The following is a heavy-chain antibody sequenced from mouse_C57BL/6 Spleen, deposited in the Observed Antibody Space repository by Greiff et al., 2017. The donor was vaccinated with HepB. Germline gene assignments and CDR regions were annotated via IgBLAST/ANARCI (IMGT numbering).Heavy chain of an antibody. CDR1: GYTFTEYT. D-gene: IGHD2-4*01. CDR3: ARHEDDYDGGGYYAMDY. Sequence: QVQLKESGAELVKPGASVKLSCKASGYTFTEYTIHWVKQRSGQGLEWIGWFYPGSGSIKYNEKFKDKATLTAYKSSSTVYMELSRLTSEDSAVYFCARHEDDYDGGGYYAMDYWGQGTSVTVSS. CDR2: FYPGSGSI. J-gene: IGHJ4*01. V-gene: IGHV1-62-2*01.